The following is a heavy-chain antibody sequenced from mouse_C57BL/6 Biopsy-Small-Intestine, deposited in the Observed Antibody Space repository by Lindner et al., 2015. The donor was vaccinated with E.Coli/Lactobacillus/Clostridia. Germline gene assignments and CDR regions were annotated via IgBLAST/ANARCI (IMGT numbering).Heavy chain of an antibody. CDR2: IYPRDGST. J-gene: IGHJ1*01. V-gene: IGHV1-85*01. CDR1: GYTFTSYD. D-gene: IGHD1-1*01. CDR3: ARYYYGSSYWYFDV. Sequence: VQLQESGPELVKPGASVKLSCKASGYTFTSYDINWVKQRPGQGLGWIGWIYPRDGSTKYNEKFKGKATLTVDTSSSTAYMELHSLTSEDSAVYFCARYYYGSSYWYFDVWGAGTTVTVSS.